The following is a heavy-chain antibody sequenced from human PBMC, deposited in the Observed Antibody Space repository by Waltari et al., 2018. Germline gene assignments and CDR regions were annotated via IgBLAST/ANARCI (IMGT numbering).Heavy chain of an antibody. CDR2: IYWNDDK. CDR3: AHDTGDSSGYYYGAFDI. Sequence: QITLKESGPTLVKPTQTLTLTCTFSGFSLSTSGVGVGWIRQPPGKALEWLALIYWNDDKRYSPSLKSRLTITKDTSKNQVVLTMTNMDPVDTATYYCAHDTGDSSGYYYGAFDIWGQGTMVTVSS. CDR1: GFSLSTSGVG. V-gene: IGHV2-5*01. D-gene: IGHD3-22*01. J-gene: IGHJ3*02.